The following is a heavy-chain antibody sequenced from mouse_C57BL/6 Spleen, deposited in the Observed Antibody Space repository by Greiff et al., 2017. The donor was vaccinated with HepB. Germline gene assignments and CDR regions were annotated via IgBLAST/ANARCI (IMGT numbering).Heavy chain of an antibody. J-gene: IGHJ1*03. CDR1: GFTFSNYW. CDR3: TNYYGSSYWYFDV. D-gene: IGHD1-1*01. CDR2: IRLKSDNYAT. Sequence: EVKVEESEGGLVQPGGSMKLSCVASGFTFSNYWMNWVRQSPEKGLEWVAQIRLKSDNYATHYAESVKGRFTISRDDSKSSVYLQMNNLRAEDTGIYYCTNYYGSSYWYFDVWGTGTTVTVSS. V-gene: IGHV6-3*01.